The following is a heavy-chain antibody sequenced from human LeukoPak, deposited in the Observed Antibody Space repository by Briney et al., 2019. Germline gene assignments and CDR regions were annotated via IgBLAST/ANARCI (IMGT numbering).Heavy chain of an antibody. CDR3: ASHPGDGYNYAYSYGMDV. J-gene: IGHJ6*02. CDR1: GGSISSYY. V-gene: IGHV4-59*08. D-gene: IGHD5-24*01. CDR2: IYYSGST. Sequence: SETLSLTCTVSGGSISSYYWSWIRQPPGKGLEWIGYIYYSGSTNYNPSLKSRVTISVDTSKNQFSLKLSSVTAADTAVYYCASHPGDGYNYAYSYGMDVWGQGTTVTVS.